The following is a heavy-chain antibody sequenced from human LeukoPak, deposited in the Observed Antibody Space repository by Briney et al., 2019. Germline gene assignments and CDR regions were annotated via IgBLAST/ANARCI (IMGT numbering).Heavy chain of an antibody. CDR2: IYPGDSDT. J-gene: IGHJ5*02. D-gene: IGHD6-13*01. CDR3: ARQDIAAAGPYVNWFDP. CDR1: GYSFTSYW. V-gene: IGHV5-51*01. Sequence: GESLKISCKGSGYSFTSYWIGWVRQMPGKGLEWMGIIYPGDSDTRYSPSFQGQVTISADKSISTAYLQWSSLKASDTAMYYCARQDIAAAGPYVNWFDPWGQGTLVTVSS.